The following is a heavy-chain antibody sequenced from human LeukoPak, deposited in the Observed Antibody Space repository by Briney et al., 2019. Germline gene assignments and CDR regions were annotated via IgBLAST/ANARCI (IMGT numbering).Heavy chain of an antibody. Sequence: SETLSLTCTVSGVSIRGDTYYWGWIRQPPGKGLEWIGYIYYSGSTNYNPSLKSRVTISVDTSKNQFSLKLSSVTAADTAVYYCARGRTAMNYWGQGTLVTVSS. J-gene: IGHJ4*02. CDR2: IYYSGST. V-gene: IGHV4-61*01. D-gene: IGHD5-18*01. CDR3: ARGRTAMNY. CDR1: GVSIRGDTYY.